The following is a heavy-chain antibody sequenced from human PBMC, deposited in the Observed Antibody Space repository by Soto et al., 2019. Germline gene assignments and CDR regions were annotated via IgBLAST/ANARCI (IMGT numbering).Heavy chain of an antibody. CDR3: ARDRRYYGSGSYGVPRYYYYMDV. V-gene: IGHV3-74*01. Sequence: PGGSLRLSCAASGFTFSSYWMHWVRQAPGKGLVWVSRINSDGSSTSYADSVKGRFTISRDNAKNTLYLQMNSLRAEDTAVYYCARDRRYYGSGSYGVPRYYYYMDVWGKGTTVTVSS. J-gene: IGHJ6*03. D-gene: IGHD3-10*01. CDR1: GFTFSSYW. CDR2: INSDGSST.